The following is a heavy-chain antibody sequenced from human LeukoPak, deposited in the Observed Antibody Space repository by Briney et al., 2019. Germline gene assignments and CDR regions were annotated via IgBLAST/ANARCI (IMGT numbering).Heavy chain of an antibody. CDR1: GYSIYSNFH. V-gene: IGHV4-38-2*01. Sequence: SETLSLTCAVSGYSIYSNFHWGWIRQPPGKGLEWIGSIYHSGSSYYNPSLKSRVTISMDTSNNQFSLKPTSVTAADTAIYYCARHDSSGSSGTYYSVDYWGQGTLVTVSS. J-gene: IGHJ4*02. D-gene: IGHD3-10*01. CDR3: ARHDSSGSSGTYYSVDY. CDR2: IYHSGSS.